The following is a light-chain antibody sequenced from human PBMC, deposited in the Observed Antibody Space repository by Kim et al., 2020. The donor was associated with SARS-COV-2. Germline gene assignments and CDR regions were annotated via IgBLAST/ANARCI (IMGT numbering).Light chain of an antibody. CDR1: QNINSY. CDR2: AAS. CDR3: QQSYRTPRT. Sequence: DIQMTQSPSSLSASVGDRITITCRASQNINSYLNWYQQKPGRAPKLLIFAASILQSGVPSRFSGSGSGTHFTLTISNLQPEDFASYSCQQSYRTPRTFGGGTKVDIK. J-gene: IGKJ4*01. V-gene: IGKV1-39*01.